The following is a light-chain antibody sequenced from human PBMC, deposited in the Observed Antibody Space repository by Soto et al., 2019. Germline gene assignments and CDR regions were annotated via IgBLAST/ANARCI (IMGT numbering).Light chain of an antibody. V-gene: IGLV2-14*03. Sequence: QPVLTQPASVSGSPGQSITISCTGSSSDVGGYDYVCWYQQYPGKAPKLIIYAVTDRPSGVSNRFSGSKSGNTASLIISGLQAEDEADYYCSSYTTSSTVVFGGGTKVTVL. J-gene: IGLJ2*01. CDR3: SSYTTSSTVV. CDR1: SSDVGGYDY. CDR2: AVT.